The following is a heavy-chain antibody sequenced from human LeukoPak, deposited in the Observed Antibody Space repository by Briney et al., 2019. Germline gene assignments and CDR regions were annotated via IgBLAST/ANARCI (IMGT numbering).Heavy chain of an antibody. J-gene: IGHJ4*02. CDR2: INQDGSKK. CDR3: AKWGPYCVGDYCPALDS. V-gene: IGHV3-7*01. CDR1: RFTFSNYW. D-gene: IGHD2-21*02. Sequence: GGSLRLACVASRFTFSNYWMSWVRQAPGKGLEWVANINQDGSKKRYADSMKGRFTISRDNAKESLYLQLNSLRAEDTAVYYCAKWGPYCVGDYCPALDSWGQGTLVTVSS.